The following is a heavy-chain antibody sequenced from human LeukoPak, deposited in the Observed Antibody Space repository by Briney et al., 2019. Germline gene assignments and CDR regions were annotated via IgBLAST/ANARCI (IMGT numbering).Heavy chain of an antibody. D-gene: IGHD2-15*01. V-gene: IGHV4-4*07. CDR3: ARDLGYCSGGSCYAPADFPRADNWFDP. CDR2: IYTSGST. Sequence: PSETLSLTCTVSGGSISSYYWSWIRQPAGKGLEWIGRIYTSGSTNYNPSLKSRVTMSVDTSKNQFSLKLSSVTAADTAVYYCARDLGYCSGGSCYAPADFPRADNWFDPWGQRTLVTVSS. CDR1: GGSISSYY. J-gene: IGHJ5*02.